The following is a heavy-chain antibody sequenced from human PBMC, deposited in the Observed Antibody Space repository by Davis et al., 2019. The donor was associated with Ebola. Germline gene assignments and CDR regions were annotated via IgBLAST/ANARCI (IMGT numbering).Heavy chain of an antibody. CDR2: INAGNGNT. J-gene: IGHJ4*02. Sequence: AASVKVSCKASGYTFTSYAMHWVRQAPGQRLEWMGWINAGNGNTKYSQKFQGRVTMTTDTSTSTAYMELRSLRSDDTAVYYCARGGGYSGYDLTLGYWGQGTLVTVSS. D-gene: IGHD5-12*01. CDR3: ARGGGYSGYDLTLGY. V-gene: IGHV1-3*01. CDR1: GYTFTSYA.